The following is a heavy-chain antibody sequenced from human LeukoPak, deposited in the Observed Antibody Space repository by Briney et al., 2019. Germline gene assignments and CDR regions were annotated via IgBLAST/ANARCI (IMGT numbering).Heavy chain of an antibody. CDR3: ARARRDTMVRGPRNWFDP. V-gene: IGHV4-39*07. D-gene: IGHD3-10*01. J-gene: IGHJ5*02. CDR1: GGSISSSSYY. Sequence: SETLSLTCTVSGGSISSSSYYWGWIRQPPGKGLEWIGSIYYSGSTYYNPSLKSRVTISVDTSKNQFSLKLSSVTAADTAVYYCARARRDTMVRGPRNWFDPWGQGTLVTVSS. CDR2: IYYSGST.